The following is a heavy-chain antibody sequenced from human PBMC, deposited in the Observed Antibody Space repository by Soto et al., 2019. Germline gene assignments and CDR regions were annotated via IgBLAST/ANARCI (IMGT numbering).Heavy chain of an antibody. D-gene: IGHD6-6*01. CDR1: GGSIRSYY. V-gene: IGHV4-59*08. J-gene: IGHJ6*03. Sequence: PSETLSLTCTVSGGSIRSYYWSWIRQPPGKGLEWIGYIYYSGSTNYNPSLKSRVTISVDTSKNQFSLKLSSVTAADTAVYYCARLDSSSSPYYYYMDVWGKGTTVTVSS. CDR2: IYYSGST. CDR3: ARLDSSSSPYYYYMDV.